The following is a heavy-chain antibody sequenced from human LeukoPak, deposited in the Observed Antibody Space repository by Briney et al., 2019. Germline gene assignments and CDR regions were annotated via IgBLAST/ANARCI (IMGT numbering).Heavy chain of an antibody. J-gene: IGHJ3*02. CDR1: GFTFSSYW. CDR3: ARVVAAGRAFDI. D-gene: IGHD6-13*01. V-gene: IGHV3-7*04. Sequence: GGSLRLSCAASGFTFSSYWMSWVRQTPGKGLEWVANIKQDGSEKYYVDSVKGRFTISRDNAKNSLYLQMNSLRAEETAVYSCARVVAAGRAFDIWGQGTMVTVSS. CDR2: IKQDGSEK.